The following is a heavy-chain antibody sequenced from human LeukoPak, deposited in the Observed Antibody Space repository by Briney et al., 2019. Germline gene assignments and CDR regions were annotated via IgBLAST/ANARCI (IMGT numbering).Heavy chain of an antibody. J-gene: IGHJ4*02. D-gene: IGHD1-26*01. CDR3: VRLGGGSYFDN. CDR2: IDTGGGTI. Sequence: GGSLRLSCAASGFSFGDYSMGWVRQAPGMGLECISYIDTGGGTIYYAGSMKGRFTISRDNAKNSLYLQMNSLRVEDTAVYYCVRLGGGSYFDNWGQGTLVTVSS. CDR1: GFSFGDYS. V-gene: IGHV3-11*01.